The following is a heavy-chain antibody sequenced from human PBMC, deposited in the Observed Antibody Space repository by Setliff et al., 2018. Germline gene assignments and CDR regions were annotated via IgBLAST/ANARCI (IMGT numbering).Heavy chain of an antibody. Sequence: GGSLRLSCAAAGFTFSSHWMHWVRQAPGKRLMWVSRINNDGSSTTYEDSVKGRFTISRDNAKNTLYLQMNSLRAEDTAVCHCTRDQDYYGMDVWGQGTTVTVSS. V-gene: IGHV3-74*01. J-gene: IGHJ6*02. CDR3: TRDQDYYGMDV. CDR2: INNDGSST. CDR1: GFTFSSHW.